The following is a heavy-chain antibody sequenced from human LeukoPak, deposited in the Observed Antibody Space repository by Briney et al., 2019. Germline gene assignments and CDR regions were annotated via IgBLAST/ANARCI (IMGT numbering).Heavy chain of an antibody. CDR1: GFTFSDYY. V-gene: IGHV3-11*04. CDR3: ASQGYSSSWPAPDY. D-gene: IGHD6-13*01. CDR2: ISSSGSTI. Sequence: GGSLRLSCAPSGFTFSDYYMSWIRQAPGKGLEWVSYISSSGSTIYYADSVKGRFTISRDNAKNSLYLQMNSLRAEDTAVYYCASQGYSSSWPAPDYWGQGTLVTVSS. J-gene: IGHJ4*02.